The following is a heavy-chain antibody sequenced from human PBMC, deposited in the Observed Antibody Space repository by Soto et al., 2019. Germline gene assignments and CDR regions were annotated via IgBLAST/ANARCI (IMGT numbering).Heavy chain of an antibody. J-gene: IGHJ6*02. D-gene: IGHD6-13*01. CDR3: ARGRRPAAGTGLYYYGMDV. CDR1: GGTFSSYA. Sequence: SVKVSCKASGGTFSSYAISWVRQAPGQGLEWMGGIIPIFGTANYAQKFQGRVTITADESTSTAYMELSSLRSEDTAVYYCARGRRPAAGTGLYYYGMDVWGQGTTVTVSS. CDR2: IIPIFGTA. V-gene: IGHV1-69*13.